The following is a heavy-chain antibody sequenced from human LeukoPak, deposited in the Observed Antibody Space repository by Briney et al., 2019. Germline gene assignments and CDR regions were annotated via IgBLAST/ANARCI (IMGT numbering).Heavy chain of an antibody. CDR3: ARCGGGNPRWFDP. Sequence: GGSLRLSCAASGFTFSSYWMGWVRQAPGKGLGWVAIISYDGSNEYYSDSVKGRFTISRDNAKNSMYLQMNSLRAEDTAVYYCARCGGGNPRWFDPWGQGTLVTVSS. J-gene: IGHJ5*02. CDR1: GFTFSSYW. CDR2: ISYDGSNE. D-gene: IGHD4-23*01. V-gene: IGHV3-30*03.